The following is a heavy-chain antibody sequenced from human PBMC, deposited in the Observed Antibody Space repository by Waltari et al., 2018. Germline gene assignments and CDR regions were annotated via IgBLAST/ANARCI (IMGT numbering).Heavy chain of an antibody. J-gene: IGHJ4*02. CDR3: ARDLDGNWNYPDY. V-gene: IGHV3-30*01. Sequence: QVQLVESGGGVVQPGRSLRLSCAASGFTFSSYARHWVRQAPGKGLEGVAVISYDGSNKYYADSVKGRSTISRDNSKNTLYLQMNSLRAEDTAVYYCARDLDGNWNYPDYWGQGTLVTVSS. CDR2: ISYDGSNK. CDR1: GFTFSSYA. D-gene: IGHD1-7*01.